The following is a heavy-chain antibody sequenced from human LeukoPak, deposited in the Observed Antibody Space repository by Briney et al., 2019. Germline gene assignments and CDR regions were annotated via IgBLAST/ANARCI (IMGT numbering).Heavy chain of an antibody. CDR2: IYGGDAA. CDR1: GINVSSNY. CDR3: ARGIYGDSVAFDY. Sequence: GGSLRLSCAASGINVSSNYMTWIRQAPGKGLEWVSLIYGGDAAYYADSVTGRFTISRDNAKNTMYLQMNSLTNEDTAIYFCARGIYGDSVAFDYWGQGTLVTVSS. V-gene: IGHV3-66*01. D-gene: IGHD2-21*02. J-gene: IGHJ4*02.